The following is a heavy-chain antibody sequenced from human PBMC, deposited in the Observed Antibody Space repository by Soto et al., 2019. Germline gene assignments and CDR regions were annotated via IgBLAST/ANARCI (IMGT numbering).Heavy chain of an antibody. J-gene: IGHJ4*02. Sequence: EVQLVESGGGLVQPGGSLRLSCAASRFTFSTYSMNWVRQAPGKGLEWVASIRSSGSTIYYADFVKGRFTISRDNAKKSLYLQMNSLRDEDTAVYYCARDPWSGPALSDYWGQGTLVTVSS. CDR3: ARDPWSGPALSDY. D-gene: IGHD3-3*01. CDR2: IRSSGSTI. V-gene: IGHV3-48*02. CDR1: RFTFSTYS.